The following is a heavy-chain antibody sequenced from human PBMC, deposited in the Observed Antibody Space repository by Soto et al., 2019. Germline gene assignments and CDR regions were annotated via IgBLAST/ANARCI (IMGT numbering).Heavy chain of an antibody. CDR1: GYTFTGYY. Sequence: ASVKVSCKASGYTFTGYYMHWVRQAPGQGLEWMGWINPNSGGTNYAQKFQGWVTMTRDTSISTAYMELSRLRSDDTAVYYCAREAGQDCTIGVCYRRGPPIAAALGYGMDVWGQGTTVTVSS. J-gene: IGHJ6*02. CDR2: INPNSGGT. D-gene: IGHD2-8*01. V-gene: IGHV1-2*04. CDR3: AREAGQDCTIGVCYRRGPPIAAALGYGMDV.